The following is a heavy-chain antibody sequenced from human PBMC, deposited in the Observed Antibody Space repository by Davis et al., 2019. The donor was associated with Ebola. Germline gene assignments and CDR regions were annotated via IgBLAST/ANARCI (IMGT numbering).Heavy chain of an antibody. CDR1: GFTFSDHY. Sequence: PGGSLRLSCAASGFTFSDHYMDWVRQAPGKGLEWVGRTRNKANSYTTEYAASVKGRFTISRDDSKNSLYLQMNSLKTEDTAVYYCTTGAMLLSHDYWGQGTLVTVSS. V-gene: IGHV3-72*01. D-gene: IGHD2-15*01. CDR2: TRNKANSYTT. CDR3: TTGAMLLSHDY. J-gene: IGHJ4*02.